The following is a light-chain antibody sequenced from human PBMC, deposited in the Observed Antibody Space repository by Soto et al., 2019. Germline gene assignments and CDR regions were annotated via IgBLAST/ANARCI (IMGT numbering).Light chain of an antibody. V-gene: IGLV1-44*01. CDR3: ATWDGSLNAWV. Sequence: QSVVTQPPSASGTPGQRVTISCSGSSSNIGRNTVNWYQQLPGTAPKLLIYSHSQRPSGVPDRFSGSKSGTSASLAISWLQSEDEADYYCATWDGSLNAWVFGGGTKLTVL. CDR2: SHS. CDR1: SSNIGRNT. J-gene: IGLJ3*02.